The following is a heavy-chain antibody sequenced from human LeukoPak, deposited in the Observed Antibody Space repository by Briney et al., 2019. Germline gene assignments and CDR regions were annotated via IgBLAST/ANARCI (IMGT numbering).Heavy chain of an antibody. CDR2: ISGSGGST. CDR1: GFTFSSYA. V-gene: IGHV3-23*01. Sequence: HAGGSLRPSCAASGFTFSSYAMSWVRQAPGKGLEWVSAISGSGGSTYYADSVKGRFTISRDNSKNTLYLQMNSLRAEGTAVYYCAKDHGGCSGGSCYSGWFDPWGQGTLVTVSS. D-gene: IGHD2-15*01. J-gene: IGHJ5*02. CDR3: AKDHGGCSGGSCYSGWFDP.